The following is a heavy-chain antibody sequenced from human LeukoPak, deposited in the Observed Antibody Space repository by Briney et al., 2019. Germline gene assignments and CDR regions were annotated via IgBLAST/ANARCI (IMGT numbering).Heavy chain of an antibody. D-gene: IGHD1-1*01. CDR2: IKPDGSKK. J-gene: IGHJ6*03. V-gene: IGHV3-7*01. Sequence: GGSLRLSCAASGFTFSSSWMSWVRQAPGKGLGWVATIKPDGSKKYYVDSVKGRFTISRDNAKNSLYLQMNSLRAEDTAVYYCARDIWNDGNYYMDVWGKGTSVTVSS. CDR3: ARDIWNDGNYYMDV. CDR1: GFTFSSSW.